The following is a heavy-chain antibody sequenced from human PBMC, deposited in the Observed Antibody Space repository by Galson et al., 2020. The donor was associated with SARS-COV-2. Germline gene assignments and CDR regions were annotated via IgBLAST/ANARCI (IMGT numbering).Heavy chain of an antibody. J-gene: IGHJ4*02. CDR2: ISSSSSTI. CDR1: GFTFSSYS. V-gene: IGHV3-48*01. CDR3: ARGYASGSYYG. Sequence: GGSLRLSCAASGFTFSSYSLSWVRQTPGKGLAWVSDISSSSSTIYYADSVKGRFTISRDKAKNSLYLQMNSLRAEDTAVYYCARGYASGSYYGWGQGTLVTVSS. D-gene: IGHD3-10*01.